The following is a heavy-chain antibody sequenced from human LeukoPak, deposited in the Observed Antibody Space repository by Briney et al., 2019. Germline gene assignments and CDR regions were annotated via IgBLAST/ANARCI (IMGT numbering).Heavy chain of an antibody. CDR1: GLTFRSYW. J-gene: IGHJ4*02. Sequence: GSLRLSCAVSGLTFRSYWMSWVRQAPGKGLEWVANINQDGSEKYFVDSVKGRFTISRDNAKNSLHLQMNTLRAEDTAVYYCARERDGRFFDYWGQGTLVTVSS. CDR2: INQDGSEK. V-gene: IGHV3-7*01. CDR3: ARERDGRFFDY. D-gene: IGHD5-24*01.